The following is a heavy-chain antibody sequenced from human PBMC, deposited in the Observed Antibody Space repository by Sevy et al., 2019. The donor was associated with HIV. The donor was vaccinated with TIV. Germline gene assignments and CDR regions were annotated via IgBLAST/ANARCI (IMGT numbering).Heavy chain of an antibody. CDR3: TTEFSNGGWYGGLFDN. J-gene: IGHJ4*02. Sequence: GGSLRLSCAASGITFSNVWMSWVRQAPGKGLEWVGRIKRRTDGGTTEYAVPVNVRFTISRDNSKNKLFMQINTLKTEYNAVYYCTTEFSNGGWYGGLFDNWGQGTLVTVSS. CDR1: GITFSNVW. CDR2: IKRRTDGGTT. V-gene: IGHV3-15*01. D-gene: IGHD6-19*01.